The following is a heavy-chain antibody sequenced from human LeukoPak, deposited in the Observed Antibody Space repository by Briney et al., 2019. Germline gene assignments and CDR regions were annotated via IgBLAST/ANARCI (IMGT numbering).Heavy chain of an antibody. CDR2: FSISSTI. D-gene: IGHD4-17*01. V-gene: IGHV3-48*02. Sequence: GGSLKLSCATSGFTVSSYSMNWVRQAPGKGLEWVSCFSISSTIYYADSVKGRFTISRDNAENSLYLQMNSLRDEDTAVYYCARGAGPYGDYRDYWGQGTLVTVSS. J-gene: IGHJ4*02. CDR1: GFTVSSYS. CDR3: ARGAGPYGDYRDY.